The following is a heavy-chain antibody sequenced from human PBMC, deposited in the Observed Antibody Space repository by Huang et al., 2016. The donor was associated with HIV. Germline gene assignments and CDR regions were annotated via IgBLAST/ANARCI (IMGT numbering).Heavy chain of an antibody. CDR3: ATKTGAMDI. V-gene: IGHV3-7*03. D-gene: IGHD1-7*01. J-gene: IGHJ6*02. Sequence: VESGGRLVQPGGSIRLSCVGSTFTFGAYWMSWVRQTPGKGLELVANIRQDESKKYYVDSVKGRFNISRDNAKKVLFLEMNNVTVEDTATYYCATKTGAMDIWGQGTTVTVS. CDR2: IRQDESKK. CDR1: TFTFGAYW.